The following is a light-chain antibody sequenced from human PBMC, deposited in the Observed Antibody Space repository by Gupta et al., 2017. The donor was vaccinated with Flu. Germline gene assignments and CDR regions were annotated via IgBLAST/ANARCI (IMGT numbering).Light chain of an antibody. CDR1: QSLVYRDGNIY. J-gene: IGKJ2*01. Sequence: DVVMTQSPLSLPVTLGQPASISCRSTQSLVYRDGNIYLNWFRQRPGQSPRRLIYQISNRDSGVPDRFSGRGSGTDFTLMISRVEAEDVGIYYCMQGTHWPYTFGQGTKLEIK. CDR3: MQGTHWPYT. V-gene: IGKV2-30*01. CDR2: QIS.